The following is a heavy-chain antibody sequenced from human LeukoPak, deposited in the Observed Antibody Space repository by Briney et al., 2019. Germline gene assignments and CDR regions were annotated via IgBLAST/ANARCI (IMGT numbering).Heavy chain of an antibody. CDR2: IWFDGINK. J-gene: IGHJ4*02. Sequence: PGGSLRLSCAASGFTFTSYGMHWVRQAPGKGLEWVAVIWFDGINKYYADSVKGRFTISRDSSKSTLYLQMNSLRAEDTAVYYCARDRDWGCSYCSYWGQGTLVTVSS. D-gene: IGHD7-27*01. CDR1: GFTFTSYG. V-gene: IGHV3-33*01. CDR3: ARDRDWGCSYCSY.